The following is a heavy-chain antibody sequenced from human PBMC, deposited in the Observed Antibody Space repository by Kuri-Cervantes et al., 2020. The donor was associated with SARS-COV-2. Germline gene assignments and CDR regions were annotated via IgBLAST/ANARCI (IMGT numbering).Heavy chain of an antibody. D-gene: IGHD6-13*01. Sequence: GSLRLSCTVSGGSISSYYWSWIRQPPGKGLEWIGYIYYSGSTNYNPSLKSRVTISVDTSKNQFSLKLSSVTPEDTAVYYCARDRRDSSSWYGGPIINNGWFDPWGQGTLVTVSS. V-gene: IGHV4-59*12. CDR1: GGSISSYY. CDR2: IYYSGST. J-gene: IGHJ5*02. CDR3: ARDRRDSSSWYGGPIINNGWFDP.